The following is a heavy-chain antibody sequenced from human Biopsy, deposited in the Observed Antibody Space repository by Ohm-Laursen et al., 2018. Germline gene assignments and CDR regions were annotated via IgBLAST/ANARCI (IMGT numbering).Heavy chain of an antibody. V-gene: IGHV4-39*07. J-gene: IGHJ5*02. D-gene: IGHD3-3*01. CDR2: IYNTETT. CDR1: GGSISSSTTYY. CDR3: ARTPRDSFWSGSYKRGLWFDP. Sequence: TLSLTCTVSGGSISSSTTYYWAWLRQPPGKGLEWIGSIYNTETTFYNPSLKSRVTISVDTSTNQFSLQVNSVTAADTAVYYCARTPRDSFWSGSYKRGLWFDPWGQGTLVIVSS.